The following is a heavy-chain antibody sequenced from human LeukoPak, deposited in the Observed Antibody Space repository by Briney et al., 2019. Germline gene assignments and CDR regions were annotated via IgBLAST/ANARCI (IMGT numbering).Heavy chain of an antibody. CDR3: ARFGASGSYYEFGY. CDR2: MNPNSGNT. CDR1: GYTFTSYD. V-gene: IGHV1-8*01. J-gene: IGHJ4*02. Sequence: ASVKVSCEASGYTFTSYDINWVRQATGQGLEWMGWMNPNSGNTGYAQKFQGRVTMTRNTSISTAYMELSSLRSEDTAVYYCARFGASGSYYEFGYWGQGTLVTVSS. D-gene: IGHD3-10*01.